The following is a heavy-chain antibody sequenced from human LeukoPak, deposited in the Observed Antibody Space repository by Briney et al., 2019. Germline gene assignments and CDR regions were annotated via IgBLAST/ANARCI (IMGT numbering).Heavy chain of an antibody. CDR3: ARQLGGEFLEPFDY. V-gene: IGHV4-59*08. CDR1: GASTTTYS. J-gene: IGHJ4*02. D-gene: IGHD3-3*01. CDR2: IHSSGIT. Sequence: SETLSLTCSVSGASTTTYSWSWIRQSSGKGLEYIGYIHSSGITNYNPSFKGRVTISLDTSRNQFSLRLTSVTAEDTAVYYCARQLGGEFLEPFDYWGQGTRVTVSS.